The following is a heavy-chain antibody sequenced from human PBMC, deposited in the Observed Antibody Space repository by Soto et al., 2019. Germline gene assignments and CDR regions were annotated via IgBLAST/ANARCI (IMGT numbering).Heavy chain of an antibody. D-gene: IGHD6-25*01. Sequence: QLVESGGGVVQPGRSLRLSCAASGFTFSRDAMHWVRQAPGKGLEWVAFIWNDGSNEYYADSVKGRAIISRDNSENTVYLQMNSLRGEDTAVYFCVRDAADSEYAFDIWGQGTMVTVSS. CDR1: GFTFSRDA. CDR2: IWNDGSNE. J-gene: IGHJ3*02. V-gene: IGHV3-33*01. CDR3: VRDAADSEYAFDI.